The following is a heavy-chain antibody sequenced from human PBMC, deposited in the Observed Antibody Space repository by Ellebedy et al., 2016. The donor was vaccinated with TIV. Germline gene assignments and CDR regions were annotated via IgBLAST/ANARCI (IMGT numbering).Heavy chain of an antibody. V-gene: IGHV4-38-2*02. CDR2: IYHSGST. Sequence: SETLSLTCTVSGYSISSGYYWGWIRQPPGKGLEWIGSIYHSGSTYYNPSLKSRVTISVDTSKNQFSLKLSSVTAADTAVYYCARYSVSYFDYWGQGTLVTVSS. J-gene: IGHJ4*02. CDR3: ARYSVSYFDY. CDR1: GYSISSGYY. D-gene: IGHD2-21*01.